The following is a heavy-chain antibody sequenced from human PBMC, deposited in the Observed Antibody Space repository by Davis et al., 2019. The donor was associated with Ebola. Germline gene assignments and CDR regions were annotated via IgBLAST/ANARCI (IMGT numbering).Heavy chain of an antibody. CDR1: GFTFSGSA. Sequence: GESLKISCAASGFTFSGSAMHWVRQAPGKGLEYVSAISSNGGSTYYADSVKGRFTISRDNSKNTLYLQMSSLRAEDTAVYYCAKFGIGLWFGEVDYWGQGTLVTVSS. V-gene: IGHV3-64D*08. CDR3: AKFGIGLWFGEVDY. D-gene: IGHD3-10*01. J-gene: IGHJ4*02. CDR2: ISSNGGST.